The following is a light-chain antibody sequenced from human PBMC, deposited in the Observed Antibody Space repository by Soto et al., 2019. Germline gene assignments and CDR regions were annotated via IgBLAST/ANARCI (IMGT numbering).Light chain of an antibody. CDR3: QQYGSSPLT. V-gene: IGKV3-20*01. CDR1: QSVSSY. Sequence: EIVLTQSPGTLSLSVGERVTLSCRASQSVSSYLAWYQQTPGQAPRRLIYDTSSRATGTPDRFSGSGSGTDFTLTISRLEPEDFTVYYCQQYGSSPLTFGGGTTVEIK. J-gene: IGKJ4*01. CDR2: DTS.